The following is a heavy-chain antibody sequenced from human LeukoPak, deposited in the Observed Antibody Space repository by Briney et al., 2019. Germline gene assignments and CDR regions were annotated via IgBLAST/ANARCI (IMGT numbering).Heavy chain of an antibody. CDR1: GGSISSCSYY. Sequence: PSETLSLTCTVSGGSISSCSYYWSWIRQPAGKGLEWIGRIYTSGSTNYNPSLKSRVTISVDTSKNQFSLKLSSVTAADTAVYYCARVVERPYYFDYWGQGTLVTVSS. V-gene: IGHV4-61*02. CDR2: IYTSGST. J-gene: IGHJ4*02. CDR3: ARVVERPYYFDY. D-gene: IGHD1-1*01.